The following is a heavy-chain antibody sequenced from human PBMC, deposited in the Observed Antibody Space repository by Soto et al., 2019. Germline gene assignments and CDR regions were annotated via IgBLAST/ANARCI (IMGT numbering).Heavy chain of an antibody. Sequence: PGGSLRLSCAASGFTFSSYGMHWVRQAPGKGLEWVAVISYDGSNKYYADSVKGRFTISRDNSKNTLYLQMNSLRAEDTAVYYCAKALSYGSGSYYSAFDIWGQGTMVTVSS. CDR1: GFTFSSYG. CDR3: AKALSYGSGSYYSAFDI. CDR2: ISYDGSNK. D-gene: IGHD3-10*01. V-gene: IGHV3-30*18. J-gene: IGHJ3*02.